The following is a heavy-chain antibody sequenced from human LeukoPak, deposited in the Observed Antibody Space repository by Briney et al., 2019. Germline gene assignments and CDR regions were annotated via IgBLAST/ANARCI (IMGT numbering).Heavy chain of an antibody. CDR1: GGSFSGYY. V-gene: IGHV4-34*01. Sequence: PSETLSLTCAVYGGSFSGYYWSWIRQPPGKGLEWIGEINHSGSTNYNSSLKSRVSMSVDTSKNQFSLKLRSVTAADTAVYFCATLGSGRFFDLGGRGTLVTVSS. CDR2: INHSGST. D-gene: IGHD3-16*01. J-gene: IGHJ2*01. CDR3: ATLGSGRFFDL.